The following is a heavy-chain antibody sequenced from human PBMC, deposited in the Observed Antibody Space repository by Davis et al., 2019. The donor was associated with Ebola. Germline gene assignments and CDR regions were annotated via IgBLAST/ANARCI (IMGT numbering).Heavy chain of an antibody. CDR1: GFTFSSYA. J-gene: IGHJ4*02. Sequence: PGGSLRLSCAASGFTFSSYAMSWVRQAPGKGLEWVSAISGSGGSTYYADSVKGRFTLSRDNSKNTLYLQMNSLRAEDTAVYYCAKDHSADHIQSSHFDYWGQGTLVTVSS. CDR3: AKDHSADHIQSSHFDY. CDR2: ISGSGGST. V-gene: IGHV3-23*01. D-gene: IGHD4-11*01.